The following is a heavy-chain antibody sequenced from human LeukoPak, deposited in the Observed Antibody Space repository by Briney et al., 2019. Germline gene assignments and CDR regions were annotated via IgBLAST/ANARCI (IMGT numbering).Heavy chain of an antibody. V-gene: IGHV3-7*01. Sequence: GGSLRLSCAASGFTFSNYWMRWVRQAPGKGLEWVANIKQDGSEKYYVDSVKGRFAISRDNAKNSLYLQMNSLRAEDLAVYYCARARYCSGTSCYFDYWGQGTLVTVSS. J-gene: IGHJ4*02. CDR3: ARARYCSGTSCYFDY. CDR2: IKQDGSEK. CDR1: GFTFSNYW. D-gene: IGHD2-15*01.